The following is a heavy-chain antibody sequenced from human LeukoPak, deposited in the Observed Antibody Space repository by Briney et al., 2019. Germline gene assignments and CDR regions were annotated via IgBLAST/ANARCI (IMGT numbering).Heavy chain of an antibody. CDR1: GLSFSSHA. V-gene: IGHV3-30-3*01. J-gene: IGHJ4*02. D-gene: IGHD2/OR15-2a*01. Sequence: GRCLRLSCAASGLSFSSHAIHGVRQTRGKGREWVAIISYNGGDKNYGDSVKGGFTISRDNSKNTVDLQMNSLRGEDTAVYYCAREILEATGGYRFDSWGQGTLVTVSS. CDR3: AREILEATGGYRFDS. CDR2: ISYNGGDK.